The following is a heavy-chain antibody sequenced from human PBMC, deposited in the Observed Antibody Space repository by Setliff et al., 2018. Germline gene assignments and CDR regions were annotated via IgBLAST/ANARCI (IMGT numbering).Heavy chain of an antibody. J-gene: IGHJ5*02. CDR3: ARGYAARVGFGNWFDP. CDR2: LSHSGSS. CDR1: GASINNHF. V-gene: IGHV4-59*11. D-gene: IGHD6-6*01. Sequence: PLETLSLTCTVSGASINNHFWSWIRQPPGKGLEWIGYLSHSGSSNYNPSLKSRVTMLVDTPNNQFSLKLSSVTAADTAVFYCARGYAARVGFGNWFDPWGQGTLVTVSS.